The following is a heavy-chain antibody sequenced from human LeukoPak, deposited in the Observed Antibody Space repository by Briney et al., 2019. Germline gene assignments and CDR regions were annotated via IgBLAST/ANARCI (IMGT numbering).Heavy chain of an antibody. J-gene: IGHJ4*02. V-gene: IGHV3-33*01. CDR3: ARDYSVGGPGD. CDR1: GFTFTHYG. CDR2: IWSDGTRE. D-gene: IGHD4-11*01. Sequence: GRSLRLSCVASGFTFTHYGFHWVRRTPGKGLEWVAIIWSDGTRENYADSVKGRFTISRDNSKNTLYLQMNSLRAEDTAVYFCARDYSVGGPGDWGQGTLVTVSS.